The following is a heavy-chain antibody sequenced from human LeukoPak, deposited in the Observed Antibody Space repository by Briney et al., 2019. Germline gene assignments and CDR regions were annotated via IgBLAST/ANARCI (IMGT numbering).Heavy chain of an antibody. V-gene: IGHV3-23*01. CDR2: LSGSSDKT. CDR3: ARLIVGAIDY. CDR1: GFSFSSYA. Sequence: GGSLRLSCAASGFSFSSYAMTWVRQSPGKGLEWVSALSGSSDKTYYTDSVKGRFTISRDNSKNTMYLQMNSLRAEDTAVYYCARLIVGAIDYWGQGTLVTVSS. D-gene: IGHD1-26*01. J-gene: IGHJ4*02.